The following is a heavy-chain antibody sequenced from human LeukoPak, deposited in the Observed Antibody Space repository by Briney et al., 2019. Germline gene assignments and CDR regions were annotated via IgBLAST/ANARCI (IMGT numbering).Heavy chain of an antibody. D-gene: IGHD1-14*01. J-gene: IGHJ4*02. CDR1: GGSFSGYY. V-gene: IGHV4-34*01. CDR3: ARAGTTDY. Sequence: SETLSLTCAVYGGSFSGYYWSWIRQPPGKGLEWIGEINHSGSTNYNPSLKSRVTISVDTSKNQFSLKLSSVTAADTAVYYCARAGTTDYWGQGTLVTVSS. CDR2: INHSGST.